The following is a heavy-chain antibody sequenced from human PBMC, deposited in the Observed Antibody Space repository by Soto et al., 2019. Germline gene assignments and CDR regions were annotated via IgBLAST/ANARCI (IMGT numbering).Heavy chain of an antibody. J-gene: IGHJ4*02. Sequence: EVQLVESGGGLVQPGGSLRLSCAASGFTFSSHWMTWVRQAPGKGLEWLANIHPYGSAQNYVDSVRGRFTISRDNTKNSLYLQMNSLTDDDTAVYYCSRSLDWSGDDYWGQGTLVTVSS. CDR1: GFTFSSHW. V-gene: IGHV3-7*01. CDR2: IHPYGSAQ. D-gene: IGHD1-1*01. CDR3: SRSLDWSGDDY.